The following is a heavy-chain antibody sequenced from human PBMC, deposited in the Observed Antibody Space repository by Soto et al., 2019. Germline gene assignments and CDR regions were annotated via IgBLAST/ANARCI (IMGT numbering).Heavy chain of an antibody. V-gene: IGHV4-34*01. D-gene: IGHD2-15*01. J-gene: IGHJ4*01. Sequence: SDTLSLPCAVYGGALSGYYWSWIRQPPGKGLGWIGEINHSGSTKYNPALKSRVTISVATSKNQFSLKLSSVTAADTAVYYCARSGPGCSGGSCYSTFDYYRHVTLVTVSS. CDR2: INHSGST. CDR3: ARSGPGCSGGSCYSTFDY. CDR1: GGALSGYY.